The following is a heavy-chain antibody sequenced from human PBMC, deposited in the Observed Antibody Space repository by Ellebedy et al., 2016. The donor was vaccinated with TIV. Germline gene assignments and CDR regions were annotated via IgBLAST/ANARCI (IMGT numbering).Heavy chain of an antibody. CDR1: GFTFSSYW. CDR3: AREDSGSSRSFGY. Sequence: PGGSPRLSCAASGFTFSSYWMHWVRQAPGKGLVWVSRINGDGSSTTYADSVKGRFTISRDNANNTLYLQMNSLRAEDTAVYYCAREDSGSSRSFGYWGQGTLVTVSS. V-gene: IGHV3-74*01. J-gene: IGHJ4*02. CDR2: INGDGSST. D-gene: IGHD1-26*01.